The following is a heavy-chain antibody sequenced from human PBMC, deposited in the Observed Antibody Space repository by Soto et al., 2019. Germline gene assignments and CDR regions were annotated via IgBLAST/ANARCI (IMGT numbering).Heavy chain of an antibody. V-gene: IGHV4-34*01. CDR3: ARGVRYFDWLFSYFDY. CDR1: GGSFSGYY. J-gene: IGHJ4*02. CDR2: INHSGST. Sequence: QVQLQQWGAGLLKPSETLSLTCDVYGGSFSGYYWSWIRQPPGKGLEWIGEINHSGSTNYTPSLKSRVTISVDTSKNQFSLKLSSVTAADTAVYYCARGVRYFDWLFSYFDYWGQGTLVTVSS. D-gene: IGHD3-9*01.